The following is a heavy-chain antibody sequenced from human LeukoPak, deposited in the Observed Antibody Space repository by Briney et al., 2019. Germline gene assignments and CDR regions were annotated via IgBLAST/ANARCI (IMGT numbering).Heavy chain of an antibody. V-gene: IGHV3-48*03. Sequence: GGSLRLSCVASEFTFSNYAMNWVRQAPGKGLEWVSYISSSGLTIHYADSVEGRFTISRDNAKNSLYLQMNSLRAEDTAVYYCARPSYYYDSSGYYHLDYWGRGTLVTVSS. D-gene: IGHD3-22*01. CDR3: ARPSYYYDSSGYYHLDY. CDR1: EFTFSNYA. CDR2: ISSSGLTI. J-gene: IGHJ4*02.